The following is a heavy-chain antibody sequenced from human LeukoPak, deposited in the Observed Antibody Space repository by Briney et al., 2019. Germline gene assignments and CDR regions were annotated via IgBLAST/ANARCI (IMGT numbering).Heavy chain of an antibody. Sequence: PGGSLRLSCAASGFTFSSYSMNWVRQAPGKGLEWVSVIYSGGSTYYADSVKGRFTISRDNSKNTLYLQMNSLRAEDTAVYYCARESSGYNSYYFDYWGQGTLVTVSS. J-gene: IGHJ4*02. CDR3: ARESSGYNSYYFDY. V-gene: IGHV3-53*01. D-gene: IGHD5-12*01. CDR2: IYSGGST. CDR1: GFTFSSYS.